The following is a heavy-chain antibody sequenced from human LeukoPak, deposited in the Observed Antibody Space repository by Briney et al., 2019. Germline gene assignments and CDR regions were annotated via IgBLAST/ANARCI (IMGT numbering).Heavy chain of an antibody. CDR2: IWYDGSNK. CDR3: ARGPYSSSWYADY. V-gene: IGHV3-33*08. Sequence: GGSLRLSCAASGFTFSSYAMHWVRQAPGKGLEWVAVIWYDGSNKYYADSVKGRFTISRDNSKNTLYLQMNSLRAEDTAVYYCARGPYSSSWYADYWGQGTLVTVSS. D-gene: IGHD6-13*01. CDR1: GFTFSSYA. J-gene: IGHJ4*02.